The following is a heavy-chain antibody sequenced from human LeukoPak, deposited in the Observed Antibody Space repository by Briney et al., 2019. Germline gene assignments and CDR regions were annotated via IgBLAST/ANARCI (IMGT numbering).Heavy chain of an antibody. D-gene: IGHD3-10*01. CDR2: ISGSGGTT. CDR1: GFTFSSYD. CDR3: AKDSAL. V-gene: IGHV3-23*01. Sequence: GGSLRLSCAASGFTFSSYDMCWVRQAPGKGLEWVSSISGSGGTTYYADSVKGRFTISRDNSKNTLDLHMYSLRAEDTAVYYCAKDSALWGQGTLVTVSS. J-gene: IGHJ1*01.